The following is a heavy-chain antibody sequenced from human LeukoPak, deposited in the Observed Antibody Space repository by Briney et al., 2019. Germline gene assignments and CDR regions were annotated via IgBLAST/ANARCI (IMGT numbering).Heavy chain of an antibody. J-gene: IGHJ4*02. CDR2: ISGNGGST. V-gene: IGHV3-23*01. CDR3: AKAVTMDYFDY. CDR1: GFNFSSHA. Sequence: SGGSLRLSCAASGFNFSSHAMSWGRQAPGKGLELVSAISGNGGSTYYADSVKGRFTISRDNSKNTLYLQMNSLRAEDTAVYYCAKAVTMDYFDYWGQGTLVTASS. D-gene: IGHD4-17*01.